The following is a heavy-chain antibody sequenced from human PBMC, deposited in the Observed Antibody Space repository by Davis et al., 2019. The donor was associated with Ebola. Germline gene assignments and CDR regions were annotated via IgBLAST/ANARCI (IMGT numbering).Heavy chain of an antibody. J-gene: IGHJ4*02. Sequence: SVQVTCKASGGTFITYDINWLRQAPRQELEWMGRIIPMVGTATSAQKFPGRVTITANKSTSTAYMEMSGLRSEDTAVYYCARDLGRYDDHWGQGTLVTVSS. CDR1: GGTFITYD. V-gene: IGHV1-69*04. CDR3: ARDLGRYDDH. CDR2: IIPMVGTA. D-gene: IGHD1-26*01.